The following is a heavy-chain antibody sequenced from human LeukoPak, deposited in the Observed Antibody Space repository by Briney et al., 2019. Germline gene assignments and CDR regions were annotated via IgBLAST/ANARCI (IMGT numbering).Heavy chain of an antibody. Sequence: SETLSLTCTVSGDSISSGGYYWSWIRQHLGKGLEWIGYIHYSGSTYHNPSLKSRVTISRDTSKNQFSLKLTSVTAADTAVYYCARHGGSGSYYNWFDPWGQGTLVTVSS. V-gene: IGHV4-31*03. CDR1: GDSISSGGYY. J-gene: IGHJ5*02. CDR3: ARHGGSGSYYNWFDP. D-gene: IGHD3-10*01. CDR2: IHYSGST.